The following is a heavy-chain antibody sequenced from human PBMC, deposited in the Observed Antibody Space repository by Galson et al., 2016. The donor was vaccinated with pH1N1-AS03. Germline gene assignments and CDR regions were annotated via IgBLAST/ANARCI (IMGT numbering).Heavy chain of an antibody. J-gene: IGHJ4*02. CDR2: IYSSGST. V-gene: IGHV4-4*07. D-gene: IGHD1-14*01. CDR3: ARDWVGNLHFDY. Sequence: SETLSLTCTVSGGSISRYYWSWIRQPAGKGLEWIGRIYSSGSTDYNPSLKSRVTMSVDTSKNQFSLKLTSVTAADTAVYYCARDWVGNLHFDYWGQGTLVTVSS. CDR1: GGSISRYY.